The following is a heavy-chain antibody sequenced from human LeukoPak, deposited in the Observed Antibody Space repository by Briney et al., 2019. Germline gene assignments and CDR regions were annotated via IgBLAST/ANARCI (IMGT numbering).Heavy chain of an antibody. J-gene: IGHJ4*02. Sequence: GASVTVSFTASGYTFTVYYMHWVRQAPGQGLEWMGWINPNSGGTNYAQKFQGRVTMTRDTSISTAYMELSRLRSDDTAVYYCARDLGYYDRREPAWGQGTLVTVSS. D-gene: IGHD3-22*01. V-gene: IGHV1-2*02. CDR2: INPNSGGT. CDR1: GYTFTVYY. CDR3: ARDLGYYDRREPA.